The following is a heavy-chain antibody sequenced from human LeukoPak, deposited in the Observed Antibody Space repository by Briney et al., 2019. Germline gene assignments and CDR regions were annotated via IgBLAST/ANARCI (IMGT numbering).Heavy chain of an antibody. CDR3: ARLGFDFWSGYHYYFDY. V-gene: IGHV4-59*08. CDR2: IYYSGST. J-gene: IGHJ4*02. D-gene: IGHD3-3*01. CDR1: GGSISSYY. Sequence: SETLSLTCTVSGGSISSYYWSWIRQPPGKGLEWIGYIYYSGSTNYNPSLKSRVTISVDTSKNQFSLKLGSVTAPDTAVYYCARLGFDFWSGYHYYFDYWGQGTLVTVSS.